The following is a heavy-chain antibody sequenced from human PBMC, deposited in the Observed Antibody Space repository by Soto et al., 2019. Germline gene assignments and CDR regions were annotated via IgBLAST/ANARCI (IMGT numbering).Heavy chain of an antibody. V-gene: IGHV1-69*01. CDR3: ARGGGDGQQLVLFWFDP. J-gene: IGHJ5*02. CDR1: GGTFSSYA. CDR2: IIPIFGTA. Sequence: QVQLVQSGAEVKKPGSSVKVSCKASGGTFSSYAISWVRQAPGQGLEWMGGIIPIFGTANYAQKFQGRVTITADESTSTAYMELSSLRSEDTAVYYCARGGGDGQQLVLFWFDPWGQGTLVTVSS. D-gene: IGHD6-13*01.